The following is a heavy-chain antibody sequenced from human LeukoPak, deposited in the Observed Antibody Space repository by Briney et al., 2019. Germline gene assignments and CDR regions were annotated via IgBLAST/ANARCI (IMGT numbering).Heavy chain of an antibody. CDR2: IYHSGST. V-gene: IGHV4-38-2*02. D-gene: IGHD2-15*01. CDR1: GYSISSGYY. CDR3: ARPAYCSGGSCYSGSWAFDI. J-gene: IGHJ3*02. Sequence: SETLSLTCTVSGYSISSGYYWGWIRQPPGKGLEWIGSIYHSGSTYYNPSLKSRVTISVDTSKNQFSLKLSSVTAAVTAVYYCARPAYCSGGSCYSGSWAFDIWGQGTMVTVSS.